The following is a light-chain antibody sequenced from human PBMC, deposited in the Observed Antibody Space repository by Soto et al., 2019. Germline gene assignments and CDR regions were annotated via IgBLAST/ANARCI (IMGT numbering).Light chain of an antibody. Sequence: QSALTQPPSASGSPGQSVTISCTGSSSDVGGHNHVSWYQQHPGKAPKLMIYEVSKRPSGVPDRFSGPKSVNTASLTVSGLQAEDEADYYCSSYAGSMNLIFGGGTQLTVL. CDR3: SSYAGSMNLI. J-gene: IGLJ2*01. V-gene: IGLV2-8*01. CDR1: SSDVGGHNH. CDR2: EVS.